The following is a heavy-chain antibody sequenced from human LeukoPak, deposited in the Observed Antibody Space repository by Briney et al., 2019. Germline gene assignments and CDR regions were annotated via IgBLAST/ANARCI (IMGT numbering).Heavy chain of an antibody. Sequence: PSQTLSLTCTVSGGSISSGDYYWSWISQPPGKGLEWIGYIYYSGSTYYNPSLKSRVTISVDTSKNQFSLKLSSVTAADTAVYYCARYSSGYYYHSTSFDYWGQGTLVTVSS. CDR1: GGSISSGDYY. CDR2: IYYSGST. D-gene: IGHD3-22*01. CDR3: ARYSSGYYYHSTSFDY. J-gene: IGHJ4*02. V-gene: IGHV4-30-4*01.